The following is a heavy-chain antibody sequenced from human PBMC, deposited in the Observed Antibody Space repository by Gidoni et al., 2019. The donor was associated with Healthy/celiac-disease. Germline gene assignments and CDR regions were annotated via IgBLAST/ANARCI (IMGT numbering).Heavy chain of an antibody. V-gene: IGHV3-9*01. Sequence: EVQLVESGGGLVQPGRSLRLSCAASGFSFDAYAMHWVRQAPGKGLEWVSGISWNSGYIGYADSVKGRFTISRDNAKNSLYLQMNSLRAEDTALYYCAKDKGIVATIYYFDYWGQGTLVTVSS. CDR2: ISWNSGYI. CDR1: GFSFDAYA. CDR3: AKDKGIVATIYYFDY. D-gene: IGHD5-12*01. J-gene: IGHJ4*02.